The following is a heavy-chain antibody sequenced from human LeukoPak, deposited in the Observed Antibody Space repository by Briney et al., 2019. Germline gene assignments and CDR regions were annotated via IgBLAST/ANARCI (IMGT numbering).Heavy chain of an antibody. CDR1: GDSLRTGYY. V-gene: IGHV4-38-2*02. CDR3: ASDGRFPPEVLPGYFDS. CDR2: VYHSGKT. Sequence: SETLSLTCSVSGDSLRTGYYWGFIRQPPDKGLGWIASVYHSGKTYCNPSLKSRVTISLKTSKNQFSLKLTSVTAAATAWSYRASDGRFPPEVLPGYFDSWGQGTMVTVSS. D-gene: IGHD1-14*01. J-gene: IGHJ4*02.